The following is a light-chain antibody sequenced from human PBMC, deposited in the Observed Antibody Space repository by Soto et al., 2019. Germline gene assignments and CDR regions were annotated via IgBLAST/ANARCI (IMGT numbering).Light chain of an antibody. Sequence: DIQMTQSPSTLSASVGDRVTITCRASQTINTWLAWYQQKPGKAPKLLIYRASNLVSGVPSRFSGSGSGTEFTLPISTLHPYVFSIIYCHQYETYWGLFGPGTKVDLK. CDR1: QTINTW. CDR2: RAS. J-gene: IGKJ3*01. V-gene: IGKV1-5*03. CDR3: HQYETYWGL.